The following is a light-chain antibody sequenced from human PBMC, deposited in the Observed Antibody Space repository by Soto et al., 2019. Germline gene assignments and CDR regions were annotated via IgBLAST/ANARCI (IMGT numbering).Light chain of an antibody. CDR2: DAS. CDR3: QQRSNWPLIT. CDR1: QSVSSY. Sequence: EIVLTQSPAPLSLSPGERATLSCRASQSVSSYLAWYQQKPGQAPRLLIYDASNRATGIPARFSGSGSGTDFTLTISSLEPEDFAVYYCQQRSNWPLITFGKGTRLAIK. V-gene: IGKV3-11*01. J-gene: IGKJ5*01.